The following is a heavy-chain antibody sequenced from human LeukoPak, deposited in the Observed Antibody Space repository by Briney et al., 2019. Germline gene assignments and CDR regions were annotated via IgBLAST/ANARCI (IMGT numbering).Heavy chain of an antibody. CDR3: ARVTYSIFDY. Sequence: SETLSLTCTVSGYSISSGYYWGWIRQPPGKGLEWIGSIYHSGSTYYNPSLKSRVTISVDTSKNQFSLKLSSATAADTAVYYCARVTYSIFDYWGQGTLVTVSS. CDR2: IYHSGST. V-gene: IGHV4-38-2*02. J-gene: IGHJ4*02. D-gene: IGHD2-21*01. CDR1: GYSISSGYY.